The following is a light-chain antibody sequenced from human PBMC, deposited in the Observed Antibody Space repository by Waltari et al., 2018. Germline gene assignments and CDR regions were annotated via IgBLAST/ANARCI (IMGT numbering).Light chain of an antibody. J-gene: IGKJ2*01. Sequence: EIVLTQSPGTLSLSPGERATLSCRASQSVSSNYLAWYKQKPGQAPRLLISGASSRATGVPDRFNGSGSGTDFTLTISRLEPEDFAMYYCQQYGFSPEYTFGQGTKLEIK. CDR3: QQYGFSPEYT. CDR2: GAS. V-gene: IGKV3-20*01. CDR1: QSVSSNY.